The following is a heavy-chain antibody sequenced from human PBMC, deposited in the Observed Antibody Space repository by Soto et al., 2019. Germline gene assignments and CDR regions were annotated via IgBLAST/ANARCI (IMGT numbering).Heavy chain of an antibody. CDR3: ARETPVMTTVTRGD. Sequence: QVQLVQSGAEVKKPGSSVKVSCKASGGTFSSYTISWVRQAPGQGLEWMGRIIPILGIANYAQKFQGRVTITADKSTSTDYMELSSLRSEDTAVYYCARETPVMTTVTRGDWGQGTLVTVSS. CDR2: IIPILGIA. V-gene: IGHV1-69*08. CDR1: GGTFSSYT. D-gene: IGHD4-17*01. J-gene: IGHJ4*02.